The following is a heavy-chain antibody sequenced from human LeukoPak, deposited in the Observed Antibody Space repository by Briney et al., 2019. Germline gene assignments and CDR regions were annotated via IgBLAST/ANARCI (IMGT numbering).Heavy chain of an antibody. D-gene: IGHD3-22*01. Sequence: EASVKVSCKASGYTFTSYCMHWVRQAPGQGLEWMGIINPSGGSTSYAQKFQGRVTMTRDTSTSTVYMELSSLRSEDTAVYYCASYYDSSGYYYNGMDVWGQGTTVTVSS. V-gene: IGHV1-46*01. CDR2: INPSGGST. J-gene: IGHJ6*02. CDR3: ASYYDSSGYYYNGMDV. CDR1: GYTFTSYC.